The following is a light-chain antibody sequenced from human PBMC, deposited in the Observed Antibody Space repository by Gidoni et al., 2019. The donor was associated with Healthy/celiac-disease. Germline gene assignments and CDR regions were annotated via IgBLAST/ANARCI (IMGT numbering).Light chain of an antibody. J-gene: IGKJ5*01. CDR2: GAS. CDR1: QSVSSN. V-gene: IGKV3-15*01. CDR3: QQYNNWRIT. Sequence: IVMTPSPATLSVSPGERATLSCRASQSVSSNLAWYQQKPGQAPRLLIYGASTRATGIPARFSGSGSGTEFTLTISSLQSEDFAVYYCQQYNNWRITFGQGTRLEIK.